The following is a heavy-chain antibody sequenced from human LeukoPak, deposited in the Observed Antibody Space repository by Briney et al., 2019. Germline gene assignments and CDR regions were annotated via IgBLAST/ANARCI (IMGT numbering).Heavy chain of an antibody. J-gene: IGHJ4*02. CDR2: GGP. CDR3: ASSCDYESSGHHRPPAY. Sequence: GGPYCADSVKGRFTISRHNSDNTLYLDMTSLTAEDTAVYYCASSCDYESSGHHRPPAYWGQGTLVTASA. V-gene: IGHV3-53*04. D-gene: IGHD3-22*01.